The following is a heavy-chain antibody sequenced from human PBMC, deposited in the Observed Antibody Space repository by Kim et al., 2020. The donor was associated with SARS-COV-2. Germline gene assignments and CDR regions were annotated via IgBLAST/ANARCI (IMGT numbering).Heavy chain of an antibody. D-gene: IGHD3-22*01. CDR3: ARGRYYDSSGYYDY. V-gene: IGHV3-33*01. CDR1: GFTFSSYG. J-gene: IGHJ4*02. CDR2: IWYDGSNK. Sequence: GGSLRLSCAASGFTFSSYGMHWVRQAPGKGLEWVAVIWYDGSNKYYADSVKGRFTISRDNSKNTLYLQMNSLRAEDTAVYYCARGRYYDSSGYYDYWGQGTLVTVSS.